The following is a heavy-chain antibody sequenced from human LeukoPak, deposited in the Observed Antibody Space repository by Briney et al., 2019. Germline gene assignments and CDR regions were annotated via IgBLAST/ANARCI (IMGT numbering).Heavy chain of an antibody. V-gene: IGHV3-15*01. CDR2: VKSKTHGGTT. Sequence: GGSLRLSCAASGFTFSDAWMSWVRQAPGKGLEWVGRVKSKTHGGTTAYAAPVKGRFAISRDDSKTTVYLQMNSLKSEDAAMYYCTTERPYFDNWGQGTLVTVSS. CDR1: GFTFSDAW. J-gene: IGHJ4*02. CDR3: TTERPYFDN.